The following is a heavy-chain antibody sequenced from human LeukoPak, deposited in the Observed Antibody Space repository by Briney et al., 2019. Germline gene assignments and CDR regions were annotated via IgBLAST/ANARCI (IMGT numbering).Heavy chain of an antibody. Sequence: SVKVSCKASGFTVTGYYIHWRRQAPGHGLGWMGWMDPTNGGTNYAQKFQGRVTMTRDTSITTAYVDLTRVTSADGAVYYCARDSPETGYYWDYWGQGTLVTVSS. D-gene: IGHD5-12*01. CDR2: MDPTNGGT. CDR3: ARDSPETGYYWDY. V-gene: IGHV1-2*02. J-gene: IGHJ4*02. CDR1: GFTVTGYY.